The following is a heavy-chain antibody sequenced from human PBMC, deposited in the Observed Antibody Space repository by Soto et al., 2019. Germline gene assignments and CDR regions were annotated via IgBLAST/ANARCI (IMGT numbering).Heavy chain of an antibody. Sequence: SETLSLTCAVYGGSFSGYYWSWIRQPPGKGLEWIGEINHSGSTDYNPSLKSRVTISVDTSKNQFSLKLSSVTAADTAVYYCARGRKYYYDSSGYSTGYYFDYWGQGTLVTVSS. V-gene: IGHV4-34*01. J-gene: IGHJ4*02. D-gene: IGHD3-22*01. CDR1: GGSFSGYY. CDR3: ARGRKYYYDSSGYSTGYYFDY. CDR2: INHSGST.